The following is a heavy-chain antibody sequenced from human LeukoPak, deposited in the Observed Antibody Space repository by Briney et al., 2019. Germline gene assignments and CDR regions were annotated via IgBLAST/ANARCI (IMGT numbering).Heavy chain of an antibody. V-gene: IGHV1-69*13. D-gene: IGHD2-2*01. CDR1: GGTFSSYA. CDR3: AREKGYCSSTSHCYYFDY. Sequence: ASVKVSCKASGGTFSSYAISWVRQAPGQGLEWMGGIIPIFGTANYAQKFQGRITITADESTSTAYMELSSLRSEDTAVYYCAREKGYCSSTSHCYYFDYWGQEPLVTVSS. CDR2: IIPIFGTA. J-gene: IGHJ4*02.